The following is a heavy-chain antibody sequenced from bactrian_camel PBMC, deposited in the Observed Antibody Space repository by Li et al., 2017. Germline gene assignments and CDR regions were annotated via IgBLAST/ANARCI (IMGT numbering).Heavy chain of an antibody. J-gene: IGHJ7*01. V-gene: IGHV3S60*01. CDR2: IYEGDGSV. D-gene: IGHD5*01. CDR1: FVSYAQYC. Sequence: HVQLVESGGGSVQDGGSLRLSCLASFVSYAQYCMGWFRQRPGKAREVVALIYEGDGSVYYADSAEGRFTISQDDDKNTLYLQMNSLRPEDTAMYYCAAGIVFGVQGTVREGSCAGMDAWGKGTQVTVS.